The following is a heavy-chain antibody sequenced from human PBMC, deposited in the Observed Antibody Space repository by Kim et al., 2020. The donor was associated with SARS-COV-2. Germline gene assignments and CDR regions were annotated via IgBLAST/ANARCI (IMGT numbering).Heavy chain of an antibody. J-gene: IGHJ4*02. CDR3: ARTHYDSSGYQPTAFDY. CDR2: IYWDDDK. CDR1: GFSLSTSGVG. V-gene: IGHV2-5*02. Sequence: SGPTLVKPTQTLTLTCTFSGFSLSTSGVGVGWIRQPPGKALEWLALIYWDDDKRYSPSLKSRLTITKDTSKNQVVLTMTNMDPVDTATDYCARTHYDSSGYQPTAFDYWGQGTLVTVSS. D-gene: IGHD3-22*01.